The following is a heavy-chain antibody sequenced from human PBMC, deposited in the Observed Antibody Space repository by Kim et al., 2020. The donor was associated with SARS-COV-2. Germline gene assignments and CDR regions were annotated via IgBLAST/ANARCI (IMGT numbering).Heavy chain of an antibody. CDR3: TTGLGRVDDIPLIVVVITPYYFDY. Sequence: GGSLRLSCAASGFTFSNAWMSWVRQAPGKGLEWVGRIKSKTDGGTTDYAAPVKGRFTISRDDSKNTLYLQMNSLKTEDTAVYYCTTGLGRVDDIPLIVVVITPYYFDYWGQGTLVTVSS. V-gene: IGHV3-15*01. CDR2: IKSKTDGGTT. D-gene: IGHD3-22*01. CDR1: GFTFSNAW. J-gene: IGHJ4*02.